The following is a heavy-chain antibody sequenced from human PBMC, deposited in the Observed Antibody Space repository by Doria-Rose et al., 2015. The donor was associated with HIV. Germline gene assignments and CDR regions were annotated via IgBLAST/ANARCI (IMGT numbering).Heavy chain of an antibody. V-gene: IGHV4-34*01. CDR1: GGSFSGYY. J-gene: IGHJ6*02. Sequence: QVQLQESGAGLVKPSETLSLTCAVFGGSFSGYYWSWTRQPPGKGLEWIGEINHSGITNYKTSIKSRVTISLDTPKSLSSLRRSSVTAADTAVYYCARGLLRGGWNDVDYYYGMDVWGQGTTVTVSS. CDR2: INHSGIT. D-gene: IGHD1-1*01. CDR3: ARGLLRGGWNDVDYYYGMDV.